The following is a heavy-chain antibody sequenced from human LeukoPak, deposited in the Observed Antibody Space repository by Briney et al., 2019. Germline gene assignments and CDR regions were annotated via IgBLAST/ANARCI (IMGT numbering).Heavy chain of an antibody. J-gene: IGHJ4*02. D-gene: IGHD4-23*01. V-gene: IGHV3-7*01. CDR2: IKQDGSEK. CDR3: ARAIGKSEGY. CDR1: GFTFSSYW. Sequence: GGSLRLSCAASGFTFSSYWMTWVRQAPGKRLEWVANIKQDGSEKYYVDSVKGRFTISRDNAKSSLYLQMDSLRAEDTPVYYCARAIGKSEGYWGQGTLVTVSS.